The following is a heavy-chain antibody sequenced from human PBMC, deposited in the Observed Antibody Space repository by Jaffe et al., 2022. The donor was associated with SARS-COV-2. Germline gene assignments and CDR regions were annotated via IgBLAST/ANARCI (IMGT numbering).Heavy chain of an antibody. Sequence: EVQLVESGGGLVQPGGSLRLSCAASGFTFSSYEMNWVRQAPGKGLEWVSYISSSGSTIYYADSVKGRFTISRDNAKNSLYLQMNSLRAEDTAVYYCAREGSGSSSSWTYRGAFDIWGQGTMVTVSS. CDR1: GFTFSSYE. D-gene: IGHD6-13*01. CDR3: AREGSGSSSSWTYRGAFDI. V-gene: IGHV3-48*03. CDR2: ISSSGSTI. J-gene: IGHJ3*02.